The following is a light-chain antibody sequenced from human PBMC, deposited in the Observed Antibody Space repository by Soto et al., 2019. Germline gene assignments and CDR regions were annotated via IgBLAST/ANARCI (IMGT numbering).Light chain of an antibody. Sequence: EVVLTQSPATLSLSPGERATLSCRASQSVDTYLAWYQQKPGQPPRLLIYDASNRATGIPARFSGSGSGTDFTLTITTLEPEDFAVYYCQQRSNRPPWTFGPGTKV. V-gene: IGKV3-11*01. CDR1: QSVDTY. CDR3: QQRSNRPPWT. J-gene: IGKJ3*01. CDR2: DAS.